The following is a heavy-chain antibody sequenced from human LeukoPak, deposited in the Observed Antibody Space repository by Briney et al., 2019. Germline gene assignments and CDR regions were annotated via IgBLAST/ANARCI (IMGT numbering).Heavy chain of an antibody. CDR2: IRYDGSNK. CDR3: AKDRGLY. V-gene: IGHV3-30*02. D-gene: IGHD3-16*01. Sequence: GGSLRLSCTTSGFSFRDYALTWVRQAPGKGLEWVAFIRYDGSNKYYADSVKGRFTISRDNSKNTLYLQMNSLRAEDTAVYYCAKDRGLYWGQGTLVTVSS. J-gene: IGHJ4*02. CDR1: GFSFRDYA.